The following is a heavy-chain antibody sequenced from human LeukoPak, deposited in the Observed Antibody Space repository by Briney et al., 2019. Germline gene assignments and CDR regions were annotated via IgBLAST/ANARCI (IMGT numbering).Heavy chain of an antibody. D-gene: IGHD4-17*01. CDR1: GFTFSNYA. V-gene: IGHV3-23*01. J-gene: IGHJ3*02. CDR2: ISGSGGST. CDR3: AKDRGYGDYTRVDDAFDI. Sequence: GGSLRLSCAASGFTFSNYAMGWVRQAPGKGLEWVSAISGSGGSTYYADSVKGRFTISRDTSRNTLYLQMNSLRAEDTAVYYCAKDRGYGDYTRVDDAFDIWGQGTMVTVSS.